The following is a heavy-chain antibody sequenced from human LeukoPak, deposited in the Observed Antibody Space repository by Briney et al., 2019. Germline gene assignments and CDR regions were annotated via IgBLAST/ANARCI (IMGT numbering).Heavy chain of an antibody. D-gene: IGHD5-18*01. CDR1: GYTFTSYY. Sequence: ASVKVFCKASGYTFTSYYMHWVRQTPGRGLEWMGLINPNSGDTKYPQKFQGRVTMTRDTSISTVYMELSSLRSDDTALYYCARGNGYLRWFDYWGQGILVTVSS. V-gene: IGHV1-2*02. CDR2: INPNSGDT. J-gene: IGHJ4*02. CDR3: ARGNGYLRWFDY.